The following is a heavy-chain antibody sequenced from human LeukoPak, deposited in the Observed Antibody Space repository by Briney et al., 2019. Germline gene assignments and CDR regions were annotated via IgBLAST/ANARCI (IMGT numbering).Heavy chain of an antibody. J-gene: IGHJ4*02. Sequence: SETLSLTCAVYGGSFSGYYWSWIRQPPGKGLEWIGEINHSGSTNYNPSLKSRVTISVDTSKNQFSLKLSSVTAADTAVYYCARGRGLWFGESYFDYRGQGTLVTVSS. CDR3: ARGRGLWFGESYFDY. D-gene: IGHD3-10*01. CDR1: GGSFSGYY. V-gene: IGHV4-34*01. CDR2: INHSGST.